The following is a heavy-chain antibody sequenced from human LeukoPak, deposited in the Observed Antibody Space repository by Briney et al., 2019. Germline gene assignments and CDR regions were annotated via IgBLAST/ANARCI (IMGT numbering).Heavy chain of an antibody. D-gene: IGHD2-15*01. CDR1: GFTFSSYC. CDR2: IRYDGSNK. Sequence: PGGSLRLSCAASGFTFSSYCMHWVRQAPGKGLEWVAFIRYDGSNKYYADSVKGRFTISRDNSKNTLYLQMNSLRAEDPAVYYCAKDPGSAVAATNWFDPWGQGTLVTVSS. J-gene: IGHJ5*02. V-gene: IGHV3-30*02. CDR3: AKDPGSAVAATNWFDP.